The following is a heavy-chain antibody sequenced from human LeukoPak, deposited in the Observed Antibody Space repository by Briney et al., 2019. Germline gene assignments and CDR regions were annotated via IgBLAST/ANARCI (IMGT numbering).Heavy chain of an antibody. Sequence: SETLSLTCTVSGVSISTSRYYWGWIRQPPGKGLEWIGNIYYTGPTYYNASLEGRVTISLDTSKNQFSLKLSSVTAADTAVYYCARHGTYYYGSGSAYYFDYWGQGTLVTVSS. CDR1: GVSISTSRYY. D-gene: IGHD3-10*01. J-gene: IGHJ4*02. V-gene: IGHV4-39*01. CDR3: ARHGTYYYGSGSAYYFDY. CDR2: IYYTGPT.